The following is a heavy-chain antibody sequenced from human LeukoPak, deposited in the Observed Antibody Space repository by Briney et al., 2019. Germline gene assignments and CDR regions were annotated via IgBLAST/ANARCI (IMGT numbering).Heavy chain of an antibody. CDR1: GGSIGSNSYY. J-gene: IGHJ5*02. D-gene: IGHD3-10*01. V-gene: IGHV4-39*07. CDR3: VGGFGMNWFDP. Sequence: SSETLSLTCTVSGGSIGSNSYYWGWIRQPPGKGLEWIGSIYYSGTTFYNPSLKSRVTISVDTSKYHFSLKLSSVTAADTAVYFCVGGFGMNWFDPWGQGTLVTVSS. CDR2: IYYSGTT.